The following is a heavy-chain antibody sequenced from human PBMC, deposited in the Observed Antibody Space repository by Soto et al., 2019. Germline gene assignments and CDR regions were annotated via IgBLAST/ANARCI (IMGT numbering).Heavy chain of an antibody. V-gene: IGHV3-21*01. CDR3: ARDQYCSSTSCHYGMDV. CDR1: GFTFSSYS. D-gene: IGHD2-2*01. Sequence: VQLVESGGGLVKPGGSLRLSCAASGFTFSSYSMNWVRQAPGKGLEWVSSISSSSSYIYYADSVKGRFTISRDNAKNSLYLQMNSLRAEDTAVYYCARDQYCSSTSCHYGMDVWGQGTTVTVSS. J-gene: IGHJ6*02. CDR2: ISSSSSYI.